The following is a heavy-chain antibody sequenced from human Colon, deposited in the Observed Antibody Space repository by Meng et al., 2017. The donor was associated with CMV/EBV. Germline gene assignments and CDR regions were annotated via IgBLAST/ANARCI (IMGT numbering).Heavy chain of an antibody. V-gene: IGHV3-30*02. CDR3: AKAPGAAAGTIPVFDY. D-gene: IGHD6-13*01. J-gene: IGHJ4*02. CDR2: IRYDGITK. CDR1: GFTFINYG. Sequence: GGSLRLSCAASGFTFINYGMNWVRQAPGKGLEWVAFIRYDGITKSYADSVKGRFTISRDNSKNILYLQMNSLGAEDTAMYYCAKAPGAAAGTIPVFDYWGQGTLVTVSS.